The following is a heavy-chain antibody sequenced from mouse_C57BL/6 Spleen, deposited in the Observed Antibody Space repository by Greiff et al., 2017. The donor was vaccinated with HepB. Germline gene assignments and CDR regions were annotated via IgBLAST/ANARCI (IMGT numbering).Heavy chain of an antibody. V-gene: IGHV1-72*01. CDR2: IDPNSGGT. D-gene: IGHD3-3*01. CDR1: GYTFTSYW. Sequence: QVHVKQPGAELVKPGASVKLSCKASGYTFTSYWMHWVKQRPGRGLEWIGRIDPNSGGTKYNEKFKSKATLTVDKPSSTAYMQLSSLTSEDSAVYYCARGGGTRVPYYFDYWGQGTTLTVSS. J-gene: IGHJ2*01. CDR3: ARGGGTRVPYYFDY.